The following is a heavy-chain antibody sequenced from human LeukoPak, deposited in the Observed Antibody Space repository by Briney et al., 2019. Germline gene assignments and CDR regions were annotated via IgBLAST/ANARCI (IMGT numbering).Heavy chain of an antibody. D-gene: IGHD3/OR15-3a*01. CDR1: GFSFSSYS. J-gene: IGHJ5*02. CDR2: LSRSSTYV. CDR3: ARDREASDDFNWFDP. V-gene: IGHV3-21*01. Sequence: GGSLRLSCAASGFSFSSYSMSWVRQAPGKRLEWVSSLSRSSTYVYYAASVKGRLTISRDNAKKSLFLEMNSLRAEDTAVYYCARDREASDDFNWFDPWGQGTLVTVSS.